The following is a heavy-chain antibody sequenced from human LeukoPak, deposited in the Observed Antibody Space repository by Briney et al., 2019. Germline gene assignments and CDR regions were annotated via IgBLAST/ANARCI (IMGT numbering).Heavy chain of an antibody. V-gene: IGHV4-59*01. CDR1: GGSISSYY. D-gene: IGHD3-22*01. Sequence: SETLSLTCTVSGGSISSYYWSWIRQPPGKGLEWIGYIYYSGSTNYNPSLKSRVTISVDTSKNQFSLKLSSVTAADTAVYYCARGYDSSGYFGYYYMDVWGKGTTVTVSS. CDR2: IYYSGST. CDR3: ARGYDSSGYFGYYYMDV. J-gene: IGHJ6*03.